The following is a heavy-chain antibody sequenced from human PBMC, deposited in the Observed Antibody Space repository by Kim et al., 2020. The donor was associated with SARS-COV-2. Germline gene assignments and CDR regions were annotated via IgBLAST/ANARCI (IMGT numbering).Heavy chain of an antibody. D-gene: IGHD2-15*01. Sequence: GGSLRLSCAASGFTFDDYAMHWVRQAPGKGLEWVSGISWNSGSIGYADSVKGRFTISRDNAKNSLYLHMNSLRAEDTALYYCAKDRTPHYYHGMDVWGQG. V-gene: IGHV3-9*01. CDR2: ISWNSGSI. CDR3: AKDRTPHYYHGMDV. J-gene: IGHJ6*02. CDR1: GFTFDDYA.